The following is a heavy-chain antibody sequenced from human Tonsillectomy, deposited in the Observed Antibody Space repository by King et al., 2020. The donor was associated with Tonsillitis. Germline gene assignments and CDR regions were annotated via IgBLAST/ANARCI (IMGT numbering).Heavy chain of an antibody. Sequence: VQLVESGGGLVQPGGSLRLSCAASGFTFRSYDMHWFRQATGKGLEWVSAIGTAVDTYYPGSVKGRFTNSRENAKNSLCLQMNSLRAEDTAVYYCARVSYGSGSYDYWGQGTLVTVSS. D-gene: IGHD3-10*01. CDR3: ARVSYGSGSYDY. CDR2: IGTAVDT. J-gene: IGHJ4*02. CDR1: GFTFRSYD. V-gene: IGHV3-13*01.